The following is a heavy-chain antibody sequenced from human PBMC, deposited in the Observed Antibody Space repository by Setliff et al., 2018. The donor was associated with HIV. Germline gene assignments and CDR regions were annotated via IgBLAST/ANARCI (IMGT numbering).Heavy chain of an antibody. V-gene: IGHV3-23*01. Sequence: GGSLRLSCAASGFSNAWMSWVRQAPGKGLEWVSVISGSGDSTFYADSLKGRFTTSRDNSKNTLYLQMNSLRAEDTAVYYCCGGGELHNIDYWGQGTLVTVSS. D-gene: IGHD2-21*01. J-gene: IGHJ4*02. CDR2: ISGSGDST. CDR3: CGGGELHNIDY. CDR1: GFSNAW.